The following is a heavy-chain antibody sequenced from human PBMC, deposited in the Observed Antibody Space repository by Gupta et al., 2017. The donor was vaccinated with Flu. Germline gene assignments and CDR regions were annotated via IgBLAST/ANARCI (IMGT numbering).Heavy chain of an antibody. V-gene: IGHV4-39*07. CDR2: LPYDEET. J-gene: IGHJ3*02. Sequence: QVQLLGSGPGLVKPSETLFLACTVSGGSMNSGTYHWGWIRPHLGQGFERIAALPYDEETYYIPSLKSQVTISVDTIKKQFSLKLSSVTDADTAVYSCARFHNSWRAFDIWGQGTVVTVSS. CDR3: ARFHNSWRAFDI. D-gene: IGHD1-1*01. CDR1: GGSMNSGTYH.